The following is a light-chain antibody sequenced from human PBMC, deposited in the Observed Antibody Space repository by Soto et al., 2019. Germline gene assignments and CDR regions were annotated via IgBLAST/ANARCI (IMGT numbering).Light chain of an antibody. CDR2: DVS. CDR3: SSYRGSSAVGL. J-gene: IGLJ2*01. V-gene: IGLV2-14*03. CDR1: SNDVGGYNY. Sequence: QSALTQPASVSGSPGQSITISCTGTSNDVGGYNYVSWYQHFPGRAPRLMIYDVSNRPSGISNRFSGSKSGNTASLTISGLQAEDEADYYCSSYRGSSAVGLFGGGTKLTVL.